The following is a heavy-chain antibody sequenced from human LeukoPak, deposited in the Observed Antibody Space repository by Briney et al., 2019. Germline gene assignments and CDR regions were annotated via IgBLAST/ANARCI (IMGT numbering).Heavy chain of an antibody. Sequence: GGSLRLSCAASGFTFSSYAMHWVRQAPGKGLEWVAVISYDGSNKYYADSVKGRFTISRDNSKNTLYLQMNSLRAEDTAVYYCARDRYTYYYDSSGYYYVDAFDIWGQGTMVTVSS. V-gene: IGHV3-30-3*01. CDR1: GFTFSSYA. D-gene: IGHD3-22*01. CDR3: ARDRYTYYYDSSGYYYVDAFDI. J-gene: IGHJ3*02. CDR2: ISYDGSNK.